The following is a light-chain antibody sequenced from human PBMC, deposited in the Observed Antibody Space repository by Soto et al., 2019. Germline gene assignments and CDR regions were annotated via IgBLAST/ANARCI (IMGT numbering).Light chain of an antibody. CDR2: GAS. Sequence: EIVFTQSPVTLSLSPGERGTLSFLASQSVSSNNLVWYQQKPGQAPRLLIYGASYRAAGIPDRFSGSGSGTDFTLTISRLEPEDFALYYCQQYGSSPWKCGQGTRVDIK. J-gene: IGKJ1*01. V-gene: IGKV3-20*01. CDR3: QQYGSSPWK. CDR1: QSVSSNN.